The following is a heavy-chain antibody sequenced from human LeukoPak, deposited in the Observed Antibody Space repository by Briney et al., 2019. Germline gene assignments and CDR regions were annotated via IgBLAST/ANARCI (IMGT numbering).Heavy chain of an antibody. D-gene: IGHD2-21*02. V-gene: IGHV3-7*01. CDR3: AKWGPYCVGDYCPALDS. J-gene: IGHJ4*02. CDR1: RFTFSNYW. Sequence: YPGGSLRLSCVASRFTFSNYWMSWVRQAPGKGLEWVANINQDGSKKRYADSMKGRFTISRDNAKESLYLQLNSLRAEDTAVYYCAKWGPYCVGDYCPALDSWGLGTLVTVSS. CDR2: INQDGSKK.